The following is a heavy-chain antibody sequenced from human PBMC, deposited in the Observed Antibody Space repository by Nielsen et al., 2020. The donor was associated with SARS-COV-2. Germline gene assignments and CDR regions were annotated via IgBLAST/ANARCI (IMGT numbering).Heavy chain of an antibody. J-gene: IGHJ6*04. V-gene: IGHV3-43*01. CDR3: ARDRAVTAPLDV. CDR2: ISWDGGST. D-gene: IGHD2-21*02. CDR1: GFTFDDYT. Sequence: GESLKISCAASGFTFDDYTMHWVRQAPGKGLEWVSLISWDGGSTYYADSVKGRFTISRDNSKNSLYLQMNSLRTEDTAVYYCARDRAVTAPLDVWGKGTTVTVSS.